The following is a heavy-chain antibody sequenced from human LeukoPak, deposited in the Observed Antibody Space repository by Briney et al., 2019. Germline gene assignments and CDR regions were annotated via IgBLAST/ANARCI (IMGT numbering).Heavy chain of an antibody. D-gene: IGHD2-2*01. CDR3: AKDRIVVVPAAINWFDP. V-gene: IGHV3-23*01. CDR1: GFTFSSYA. Sequence: GESLKISCAASGFTFSSYAMSWVRQAPGKGLEWVSAISGSGGSTYYADSVKGRFTISRDNSKNTLYLQMNSLRAEDTAVYYCAKDRIVVVPAAINWFDPWGQGTLVTVSS. J-gene: IGHJ5*02. CDR2: ISGSGGST.